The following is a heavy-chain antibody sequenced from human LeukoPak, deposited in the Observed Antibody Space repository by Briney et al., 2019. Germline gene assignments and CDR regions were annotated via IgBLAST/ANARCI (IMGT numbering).Heavy chain of an antibody. D-gene: IGHD5-18*01. CDR2: TYYRSKWYN. CDR3: AREATAMVRSDWYFDL. Sequence: SQTLSLTCAISGDSVSSNSAAWNWVRQSPSRGLEWLGRTYYRSKWYNDYAVSVKSRITINPDTSKNQFSLQLNSVTPEDTAVYYCAREATAMVRSDWYFDLWGRGTLVTVSS. V-gene: IGHV6-1*01. CDR1: GDSVSSNSAA. J-gene: IGHJ2*01.